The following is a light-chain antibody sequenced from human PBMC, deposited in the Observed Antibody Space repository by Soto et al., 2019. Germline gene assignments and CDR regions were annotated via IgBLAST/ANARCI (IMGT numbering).Light chain of an antibody. CDR2: DAS. CDR3: QHYGGIWT. V-gene: IGKV1-5*01. Sequence: DIQITQSPSPLSASVGDRVTITCRASQSISNRLAWSQQKPGKAPKVLIYDASSLESGRPSRFSGRVSGTESGLSVSRLKPDDFASYGCQHYGGIWTFGQRTKVEMK. J-gene: IGKJ1*01. CDR1: QSISNR.